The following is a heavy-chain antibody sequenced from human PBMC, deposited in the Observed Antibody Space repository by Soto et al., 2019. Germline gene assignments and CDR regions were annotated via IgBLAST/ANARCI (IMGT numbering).Heavy chain of an antibody. CDR2: IYSSGRT. Sequence: SGTLALACTVSGGSMRIYDGSWTLQPPGKELEWIGYIYSSGRTNYNPSLKSRVTISVDTSKKQLSLKLSSVTAADTAVYYCARDSRTAGQLVPHYYYGMDVWGQGTTVTVSS. J-gene: IGHJ6*02. D-gene: IGHD6-13*01. CDR1: GGSMRIYD. CDR3: ARDSRTAGQLVPHYYYGMDV. V-gene: IGHV4-59*12.